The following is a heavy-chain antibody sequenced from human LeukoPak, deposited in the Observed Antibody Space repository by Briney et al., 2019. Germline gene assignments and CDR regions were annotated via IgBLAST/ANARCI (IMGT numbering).Heavy chain of an antibody. V-gene: IGHV4-39*07. CDR1: GGSISSSSYY. Sequence: SETLSLTCTVSGGSISSSSYYWGWIRQPPGKGLEWIGRIYYSGSTYYNPSLKSRVTISVDTSKNQFSLKLSSVTAADTAVYYCARDSEDGYNPGGYFDYWGQGTLVTVSS. J-gene: IGHJ4*02. D-gene: IGHD5-24*01. CDR2: IYYSGST. CDR3: ARDSEDGYNPGGYFDY.